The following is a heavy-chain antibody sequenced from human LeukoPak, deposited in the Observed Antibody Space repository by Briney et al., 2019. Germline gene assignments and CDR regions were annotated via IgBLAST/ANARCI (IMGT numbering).Heavy chain of an antibody. CDR3: AISGGSGSEDY. Sequence: SQTLSLTCAVYGGSISSGGYSWNWIRQPPGKGLEWIGIMSHSGTTYYNPSLKSRVTISVDRSKNQFSLKLTSVTTADTAVYYCAISGGSGSEDYWGQGTLVTVSS. J-gene: IGHJ4*02. CDR1: GGSISSGGYS. CDR2: MSHSGTT. D-gene: IGHD3-10*01. V-gene: IGHV4-30-2*01.